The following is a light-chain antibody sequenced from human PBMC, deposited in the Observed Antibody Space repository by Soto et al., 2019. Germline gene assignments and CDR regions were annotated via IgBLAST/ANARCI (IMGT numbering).Light chain of an antibody. Sequence: QSVLTQPASMSGAPGQSITISCTGTRSDIGTYNYLSWYQQHPGKAPRLVISDVSNRPSGVSNRFSGSKSGNTDSLTITGLQSEDEAYDGSMSYTTTGSFVFGSGTKLTVL. CDR3: MSYTTTGSFV. CDR1: RSDIGTYNY. CDR2: DVS. J-gene: IGLJ1*01. V-gene: IGLV2-14*03.